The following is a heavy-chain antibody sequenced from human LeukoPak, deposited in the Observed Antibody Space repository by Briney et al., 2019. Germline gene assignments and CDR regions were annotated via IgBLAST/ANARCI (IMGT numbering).Heavy chain of an antibody. CDR3: AKDNLYLEPSLDAVDI. CDR2: IIPIFGTA. V-gene: IGHV1-69*05. D-gene: IGHD1-20*01. CDR1: GGTFSSYA. Sequence: ASVKVSCKASGGTFSSYAISWVRQAPGQGLEWMGGIIPIFGTANYAQKFQGRVTITTDESTSTAYMELSSPRSEDTAVYYCAKDNLYLEPSLDAVDIWGQGTMVTVSS. J-gene: IGHJ3*02.